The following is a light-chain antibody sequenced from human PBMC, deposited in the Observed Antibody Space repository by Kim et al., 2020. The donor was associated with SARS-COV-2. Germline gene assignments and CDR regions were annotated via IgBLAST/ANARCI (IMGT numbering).Light chain of an antibody. V-gene: IGKV3-20*01. Sequence: LSPGERATLSCRANQRISSNYLAWYQHKPGQSPRLLIHDASNRATGIPDRFSGSESGTDFTLTISRLEPEDFAVYYCHQYIRSPYSFGQGTKLEI. CDR2: DAS. J-gene: IGKJ2*03. CDR3: HQYIRSPYS. CDR1: QRISSNY.